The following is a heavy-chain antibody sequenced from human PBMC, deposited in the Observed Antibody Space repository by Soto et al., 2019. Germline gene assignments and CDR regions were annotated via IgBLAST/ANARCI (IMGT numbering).Heavy chain of an antibody. D-gene: IGHD3-10*01. J-gene: IGHJ6*02. CDR1: GFTFSSYD. V-gene: IGHV3-13*01. CDR3: ARMSKWAGVDYYGSADYGMDV. Sequence: GGSLRLSCAASGFTFSSYDMHWVRQATGKGLEWVSAIGTAGDTYYPGSVKGRFTISRENAKNSLYLQMNSLRAEDTAVYYCARMSKWAGVDYYGSADYGMDVWGQGTTVTVSS. CDR2: IGTAGDT.